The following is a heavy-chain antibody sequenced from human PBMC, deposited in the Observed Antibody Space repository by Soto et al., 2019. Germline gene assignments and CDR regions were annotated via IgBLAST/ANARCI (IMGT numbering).Heavy chain of an antibody. J-gene: IGHJ3*02. CDR3: AKEGYYYDSSGYVEAFDI. V-gene: IGHV3-11*01. CDR2: IDSRGRTL. D-gene: IGHD3-22*01. CDR1: GFTFSDYS. Sequence: LRLSCVASGFTFSDYSMSWIRQAPWKGLEWLAFIDSRGRTLSYADSVKGRFTISRDNSKNTLYLQMNSLRAEDTAVYYCAKEGYYYDSSGYVEAFDIWGQGTMVTV.